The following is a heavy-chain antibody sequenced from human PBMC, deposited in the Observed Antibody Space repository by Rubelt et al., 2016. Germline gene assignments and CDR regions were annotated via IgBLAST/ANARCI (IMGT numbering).Heavy chain of an antibody. CDR3: ASSVRFLEKATDN. CDR1: GGPFSGHY. V-gene: IGHV4-34*01. CDR2: LNHSGST. Sequence: QVQLQQWGAGLLKPSETLSLTCAVYGGPFSGHYWSWIRQPPGKGLEWIGELNHSGSTNYNPSLKSRVTISVDLSKHQFPRKPHCVDAADTAVHFCASSVRFLEKATDNWGRGTLVTVSS. D-gene: IGHD3-3*01. J-gene: IGHJ3*02.